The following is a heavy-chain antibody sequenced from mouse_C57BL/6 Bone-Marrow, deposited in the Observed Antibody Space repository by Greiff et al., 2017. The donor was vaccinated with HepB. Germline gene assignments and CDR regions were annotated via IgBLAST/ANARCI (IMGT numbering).Heavy chain of an antibody. D-gene: IGHD2-3*01. CDR1: GFTFSSYG. J-gene: IGHJ2*01. Sequence: EVKLVESGGDLVKPGGSLKLSCAASGFTFSSYGMSWVRQTPDKRLEWVATISSGGSYTYYPDSVKGRFTISRDNAKSTLYLQMSSLKSEDTAMYYCARQGGYYDYWGQGTTLTVSS. CDR2: ISSGGSYT. V-gene: IGHV5-6*02. CDR3: ARQGGYYDY.